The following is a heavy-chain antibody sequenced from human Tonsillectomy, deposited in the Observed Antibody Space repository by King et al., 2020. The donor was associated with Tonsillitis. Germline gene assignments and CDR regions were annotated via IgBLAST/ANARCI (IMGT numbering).Heavy chain of an antibody. Sequence: VQLQESGPGLVKPSETLSLTCTVSGASMSSYYWTWIRQPADKGLEWIGRIHSTGSTNYNPSLESRVTMSVDTSKNQFSLKLTSMTAADTAMYYCARDQPVGSTRFDFWGQGILVTVSS. CDR1: GASMSSYY. D-gene: IGHD2-2*01. J-gene: IGHJ4*02. CDR3: ARDQPVGSTRFDF. CDR2: IHSTGST. V-gene: IGHV4-4*07.